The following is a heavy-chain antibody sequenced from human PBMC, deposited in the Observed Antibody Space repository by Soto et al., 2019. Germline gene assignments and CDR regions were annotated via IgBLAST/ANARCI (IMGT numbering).Heavy chain of an antibody. Sequence: EVQLVQSGGGVVQPGGSLRLSCAASGFSVNNNYMSWVRQAPGKGLAWVSVIYSGGSTYYADSVKGRFTISRDNSKNTLYLQMNSLRAEDTAVYYCTRNSTAYFYVDVWGKGTTVTVS. D-gene: IGHD4-4*01. CDR3: TRNSTAYFYVDV. J-gene: IGHJ6*03. V-gene: IGHV3-66*01. CDR2: IYSGGST. CDR1: GFSVNNNY.